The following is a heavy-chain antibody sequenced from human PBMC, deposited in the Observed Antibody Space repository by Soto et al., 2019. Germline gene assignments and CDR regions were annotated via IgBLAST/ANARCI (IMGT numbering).Heavy chain of an antibody. CDR2: IYPSDSDT. J-gene: IGHJ4*02. CDR1: GYNFAGYW. Sequence: GESLKISCKGSGYNFAGYWIAWVRQMPGKGLELMGIIYPSDSDTRYRPSFQGQVSISADKSISSAYLQWSSLRASDTAMYYCARGGVSTRTFDYWGQGTPVTVS. V-gene: IGHV5-51*01. CDR3: ARGGVSTRTFDY. D-gene: IGHD3-3*01.